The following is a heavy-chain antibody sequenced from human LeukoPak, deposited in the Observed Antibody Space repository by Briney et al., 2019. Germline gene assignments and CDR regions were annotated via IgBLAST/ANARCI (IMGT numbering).Heavy chain of an antibody. CDR2: ISHSGTT. Sequence: SETLSLTCAVSGGSFNNYFWTWIRQPPGKGLEWIGEISHSGTTVYSPSLKSRVTIAVDTSKNQLSLNVTSVTAADTATYYCARVPPEDRNNNESYDAFDMWGQGTMVTVSS. V-gene: IGHV4-34*01. D-gene: IGHD1-14*01. J-gene: IGHJ3*02. CDR3: ARVPPEDRNNNESYDAFDM. CDR1: GGSFNNYF.